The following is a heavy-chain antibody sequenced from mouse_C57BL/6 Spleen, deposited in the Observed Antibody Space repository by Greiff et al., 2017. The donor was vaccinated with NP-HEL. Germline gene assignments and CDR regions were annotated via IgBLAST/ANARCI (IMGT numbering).Heavy chain of an antibody. CDR1: GYAFSSSW. J-gene: IGHJ1*03. V-gene: IGHV1-82*01. CDR3: ATDGYSSDWYFDV. Sequence: VQLQQSGPELVKPGASVKISCKASGYAFSSSWMNWVKQRPGKGLEWIGRIYPGDGDTNYNGKFKGKATLTADKSSSTAYMQLSSLTSEDSAVYFCATDGYSSDWYFDVWGTGTTVTVSS. CDR2: IYPGDGDT. D-gene: IGHD2-3*01.